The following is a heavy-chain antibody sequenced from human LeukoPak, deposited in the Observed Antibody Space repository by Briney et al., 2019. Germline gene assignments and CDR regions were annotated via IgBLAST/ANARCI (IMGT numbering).Heavy chain of an antibody. CDR2: IKQDESEK. CDR1: GFSFSNYW. J-gene: IGHJ4*02. CDR3: ARESDYHGSGSYFIDY. Sequence: GGSLRISCAASGFSFSNYWMSWVRQAPGKGLEWVANIKQDESEKYYVDSVKGRFTISRDNAKISVHLQMNSLRAEDTAVYYCARESDYHGSGSYFIDYWGQGTLVTVSS. D-gene: IGHD3-10*01. V-gene: IGHV3-7*01.